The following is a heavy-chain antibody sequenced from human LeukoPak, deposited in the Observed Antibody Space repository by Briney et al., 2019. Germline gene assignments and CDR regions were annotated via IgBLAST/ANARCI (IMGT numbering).Heavy chain of an antibody. Sequence: PGGSLRLSCAASGFTFNNYAMSWVRQAPGKGLEWVSAISGSGVSTYYADSVKGRFTISRDNSKNTLYLQMSSLRAENTAVYYCARRLVITAILDYWGQGTLVTVSS. CDR1: GFTFNNYA. V-gene: IGHV3-23*01. CDR3: ARRLVITAILDY. D-gene: IGHD2-21*02. CDR2: ISGSGVST. J-gene: IGHJ4*02.